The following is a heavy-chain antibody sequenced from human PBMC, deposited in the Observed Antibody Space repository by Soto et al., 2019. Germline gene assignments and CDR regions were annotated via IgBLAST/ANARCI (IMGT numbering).Heavy chain of an antibody. CDR1: GGSVTSDEDY. D-gene: IGHD5-18*01. CDR3: ATESGSTYGYFDY. CDR2: ISNSGST. J-gene: IGHJ4*02. V-gene: IGHV4-30-4*01. Sequence: KPSETLSLTCTVSGGSVTSDEDYWSWIRQPPGKGLEWIGYISNSGSTGYNPSLKTRLSMSVDRSKNQFTLRLTSVTAADTAVYFCATESGSTYGYFDYWGQGTQVTVSS.